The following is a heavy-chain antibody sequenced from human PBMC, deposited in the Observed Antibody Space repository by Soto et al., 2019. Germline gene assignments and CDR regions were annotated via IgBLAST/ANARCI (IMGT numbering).Heavy chain of an antibody. CDR2: IYYSGST. CDR1: GGSISSGDYY. Sequence: QVQLQESGPGLVKPSQTLSLTCTVSGGSISSGDYYWSWIRQPPGKGLEWIGYIYYSGSTYYNPSLKSRVTISVDTSKNQFSMKLSSVTAADTAAYYCARTKLDYGDYGIGYWGQGTLVPVSS. V-gene: IGHV4-30-4*01. D-gene: IGHD4-17*01. J-gene: IGHJ4*02. CDR3: ARTKLDYGDYGIGY.